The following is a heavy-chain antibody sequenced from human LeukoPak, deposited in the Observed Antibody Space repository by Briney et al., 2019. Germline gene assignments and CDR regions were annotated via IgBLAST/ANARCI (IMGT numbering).Heavy chain of an antibody. D-gene: IGHD3-10*01. CDR1: GFTFSNYG. Sequence: GGSLRLSCAASGFTFSNYGMHWVRQAPGKGLEWVALIWYDGSNKYYADSVRGRFTISRDNSKNTLYLQMKSLRGEDTAVYYCARAPAHIGVDSYYVMDVWAQGPTFPVSS. J-gene: IGHJ6*02. V-gene: IGHV3-33*01. CDR2: IWYDGSNK. CDR3: ARAPAHIGVDSYYVMDV.